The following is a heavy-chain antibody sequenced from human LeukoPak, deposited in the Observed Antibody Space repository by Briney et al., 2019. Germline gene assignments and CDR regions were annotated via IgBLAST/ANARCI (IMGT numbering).Heavy chain of an antibody. V-gene: IGHV4-30-4*01. CDR2: IYYSGST. D-gene: IGHD3-9*01. Sequence: SQTLSLTCTVSGGSISSGDYYWSWIRQPPGKGLEWIGYIYYSGSTHYNPSLKSRVTISVDTSKNQFSLKLSSVTAADTAVYYCARDCPYYDILTGTYFDYYGMDVWGQGTTVTVSS. CDR1: GGSISSGDYY. J-gene: IGHJ6*02. CDR3: ARDCPYYDILTGTYFDYYGMDV.